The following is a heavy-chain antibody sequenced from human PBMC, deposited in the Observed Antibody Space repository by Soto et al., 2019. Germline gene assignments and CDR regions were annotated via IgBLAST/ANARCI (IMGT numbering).Heavy chain of an antibody. CDR1: GFTFSSYS. J-gene: IGHJ6*02. CDR3: ARSNHYCGMDV. V-gene: IGHV3-48*02. CDR2: ISSSSSTI. Sequence: EVQLVESGGGLVQPGGSLRLSCAASGFTFSSYSMNWVRQAPGKGLELVSYISSSSSTIYYADSVKGRFTISRDNAKNSLYLQMNSLRDGDTAVYYCARSNHYCGMDVCGQGTTVTASS.